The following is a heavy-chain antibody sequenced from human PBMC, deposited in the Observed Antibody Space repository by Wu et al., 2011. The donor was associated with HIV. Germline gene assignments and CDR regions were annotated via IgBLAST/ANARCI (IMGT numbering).Heavy chain of an antibody. CDR2: IIPIFGTA. V-gene: IGHV1-69*06. J-gene: IGHJ4*02. D-gene: IGHD2-21*01. Sequence: QVQLVQSGAEVKKPGSSVKVSCKASGGTFNSYGITWVRQAPGQGLEWMGGIIPIFGTAKYVQKFQGRVTITADKSTSTAYMELSSLTSEDTAVYYCARDLGGDEDYWGQGTLVTVSS. CDR1: GGTFNSYG. CDR3: ARDLGGDEDY.